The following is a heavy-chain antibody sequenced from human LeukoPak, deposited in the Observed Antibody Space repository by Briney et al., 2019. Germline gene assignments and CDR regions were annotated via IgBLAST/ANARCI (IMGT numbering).Heavy chain of an antibody. J-gene: IGHJ4*02. CDR1: DGSIRGYY. V-gene: IGHV4-59*01. CDR3: ARAKGGGSGFFDY. Sequence: SETLSLTCTVSDGSIRGYYWTWIRQSPGKGLEWIGYFYYSGTTNYNPSLKSRVAISLDTSKSQFSLKVNSVTAADTAVYYCARAKGGGSGFFDYWGQGTLVTVSS. CDR2: FYYSGTT. D-gene: IGHD3-22*01.